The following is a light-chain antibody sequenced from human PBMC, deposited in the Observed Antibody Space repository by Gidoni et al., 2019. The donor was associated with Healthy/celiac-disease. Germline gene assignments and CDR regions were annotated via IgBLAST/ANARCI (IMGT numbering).Light chain of an antibody. CDR1: QSVSSS. J-gene: IGKJ3*01. CDR3: QQRSNWPPFT. Sequence: EIVLTQSPATLSLSPGDRATLSCRDSQSVSSSLVWYQQKTGQAPRLLIYDASNRATGIPARFSGSGSGTDFTLTISSLEPEDFAVYYCQQRSNWPPFTFGPGTKVDIK. V-gene: IGKV3-11*01. CDR2: DAS.